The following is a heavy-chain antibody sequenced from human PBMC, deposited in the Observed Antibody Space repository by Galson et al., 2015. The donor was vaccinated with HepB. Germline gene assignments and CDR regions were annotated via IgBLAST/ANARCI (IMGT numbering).Heavy chain of an antibody. Sequence: CAISGDSVSNNSAAWYWIRQSPSRGLEWLGRTYYRSKWYNEYAPSVKSRLIINPDTSKNQFSLQLNSVTPEDTAVYYCARDRKVNYFAYWGQGALDTVSS. V-gene: IGHV6-1*01. CDR1: GDSVSNNSAA. CDR2: TYYRSKWYN. CDR3: ARDRKVNYFAY. D-gene: IGHD4-11*01. J-gene: IGHJ4*02.